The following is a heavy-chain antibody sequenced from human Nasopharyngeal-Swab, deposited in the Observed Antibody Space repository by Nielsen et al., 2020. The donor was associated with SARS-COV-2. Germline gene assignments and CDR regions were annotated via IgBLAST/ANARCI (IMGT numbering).Heavy chain of an antibody. Sequence: VRQAPGKGLEWVSAISGSGGSTYYADSVKGWFTISRDNSKNTLYLQMNSLRAEDTAVYYCARNPGAFFDYWGQGTLVTVSS. CDR3: ARNPGAFFDY. J-gene: IGHJ4*02. CDR2: ISGSGGST. D-gene: IGHD1-26*01. V-gene: IGHV3-23*01.